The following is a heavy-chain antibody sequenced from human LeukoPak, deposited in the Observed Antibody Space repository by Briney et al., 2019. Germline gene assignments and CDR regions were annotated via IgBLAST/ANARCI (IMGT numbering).Heavy chain of an antibody. V-gene: IGHV4-59*10. CDR1: GGSFSGYY. CDR2: IYTSGST. D-gene: IGHD1-26*01. CDR3: ARLRGTLPDY. J-gene: IGHJ4*02. Sequence: SETLSLTCAVYGGSFSGYYWSWIRQPAGKGLGWIGRIYTSGSTNYNPSLKSRVTISVDTSKNQFSLKLSSVTAADTAVYYCARLRGTLPDYWGQGTLVTVSS.